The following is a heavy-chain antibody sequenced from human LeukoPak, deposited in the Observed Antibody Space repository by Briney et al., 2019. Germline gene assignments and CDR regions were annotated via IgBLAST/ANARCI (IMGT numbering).Heavy chain of an antibody. J-gene: IGHJ4*02. CDR3: ARADFYYDSSGYYSYYFDY. CDR2: ISYDGSNK. Sequence: PGGSLRLSCAASGFTFSSYAMHWVRQAPGKGLEWVAVISYDGSNKYYADSVKGRFTISRDNSKNTLYLQMNSLRAEDTAVYYCARADFYYDSSGYYSYYFDYWGQGTLVTVSS. D-gene: IGHD3-22*01. CDR1: GFTFSSYA. V-gene: IGHV3-30*14.